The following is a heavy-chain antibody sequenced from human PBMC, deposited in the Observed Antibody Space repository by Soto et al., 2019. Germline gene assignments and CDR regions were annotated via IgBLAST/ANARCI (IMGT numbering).Heavy chain of an antibody. D-gene: IGHD6-19*01. J-gene: IGHJ4*02. Sequence: EVQLVESGGGLVQAGGSLRLSCAASGFTFSTLSMNWVRQAPGRGLEWIAYFGGDSRPISYADSVKGRFTISRDNAKNSLYLQMDSLRDEDTAVYYCARDLGWAFDYWGQGTLVTVSS. CDR1: GFTFSTLS. V-gene: IGHV3-48*02. CDR2: FGGDSRPI. CDR3: ARDLGWAFDY.